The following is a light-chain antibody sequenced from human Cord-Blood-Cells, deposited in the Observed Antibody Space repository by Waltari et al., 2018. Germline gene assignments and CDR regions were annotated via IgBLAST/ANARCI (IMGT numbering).Light chain of an antibody. J-gene: IGKJ4*01. Sequence: DIQMTQSRSSRSASVGHRVTITCRASQSISSYLNWYQQKPGKAPKLLIYAASSLQSGVPSRFSGSGSGTDFTLTISSLQPEDFATYYCQQSYSTPELTFGGGTKVEIK. CDR2: AAS. CDR3: QQSYSTPELT. V-gene: IGKV1-39*01. CDR1: QSISSY.